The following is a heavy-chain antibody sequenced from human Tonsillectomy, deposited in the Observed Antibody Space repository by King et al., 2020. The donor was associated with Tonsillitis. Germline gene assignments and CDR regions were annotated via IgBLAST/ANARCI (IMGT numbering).Heavy chain of an antibody. CDR1: GGSISSGGYY. Sequence: VQLQESGPGLVKPSQTLSLTCSVSGGSISSGGYYWSWIRQHPGKGLEWIGYIYYSGSTYYNPSLKSLVTISLDTSKNQFSLKLSSVTAADTAVYYCASSPVTGIYFDYWGQGTLVTVSS. V-gene: IGHV4-31*01. J-gene: IGHJ4*02. CDR3: ASSPVTGIYFDY. CDR2: IYYSGST. D-gene: IGHD1-14*01.